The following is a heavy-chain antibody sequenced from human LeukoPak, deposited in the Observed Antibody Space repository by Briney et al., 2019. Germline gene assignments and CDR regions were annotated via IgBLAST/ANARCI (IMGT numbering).Heavy chain of an antibody. Sequence: PGRSLRLSCAASGFTFSSYGMHWVRQAPGKGLEWVAVIWYDGSNKYYADSVKGRFTISRDNSKNTLYLQMNSLRAEDTAVYYCARDVGYGRFDPRGQGTLVTVSS. CDR1: GFTFSSYG. CDR2: IWYDGSNK. V-gene: IGHV3-33*01. CDR3: ARDVGYGRFDP. J-gene: IGHJ5*02. D-gene: IGHD5-12*01.